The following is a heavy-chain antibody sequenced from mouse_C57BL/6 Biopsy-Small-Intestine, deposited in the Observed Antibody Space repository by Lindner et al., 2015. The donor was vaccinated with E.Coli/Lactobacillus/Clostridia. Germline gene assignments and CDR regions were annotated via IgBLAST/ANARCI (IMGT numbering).Heavy chain of an antibody. CDR1: GYTFTSYV. V-gene: IGHV1-14*01. CDR2: INPYNDGT. J-gene: IGHJ3*01. Sequence: VQLQESGPELVKPGASVKMSCKASGYTFTSYVMHWVKQKPGQGLEWIGYINPYNDGTKYNEKLKGKATLTSDKSSSTAYMELSSLTSEDSAVYYCTREAYYYDGSSPFSFWGQGTLVTVSA. D-gene: IGHD1-1*01. CDR3: TREAYYYDGSSPFSF.